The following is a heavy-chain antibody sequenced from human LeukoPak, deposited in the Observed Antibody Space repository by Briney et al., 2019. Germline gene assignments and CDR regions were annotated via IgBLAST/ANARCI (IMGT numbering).Heavy chain of an antibody. D-gene: IGHD3-10*01. CDR2: ILHNSATI. Sequence: GGSLRLSCAASGFTFSSFSMNGVRQAPGKGLEWLSYILHNSATIYYANSVKGRFTISRDNAKNSLYLQMNSLRAEDTAVYYCARAYYYGSGSYPDSWGQGTLVTVSS. CDR3: ARAYYYGSGSYPDS. CDR1: GFTFSSFS. J-gene: IGHJ5*01. V-gene: IGHV3-48*04.